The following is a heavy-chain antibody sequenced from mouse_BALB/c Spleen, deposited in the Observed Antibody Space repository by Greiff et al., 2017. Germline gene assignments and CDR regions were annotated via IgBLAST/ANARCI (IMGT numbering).Heavy chain of an antibody. J-gene: IGHJ3*01. D-gene: IGHD3-2*01. Sequence: EVKLVESGGGLVKPGGSLKLSCAASGFTFSSYAMSWVRQSPEKRLEWVAEISSGGSYTYYPDTVTGRFTISRDNAKKTLYLQMSSLRSEDTALYYCARHDSSGYVLAYWGQGTLVTVSA. CDR3: ARHDSSGYVLAY. V-gene: IGHV5-9-4*01. CDR2: ISSGGSYT. CDR1: GFTFSSYA.